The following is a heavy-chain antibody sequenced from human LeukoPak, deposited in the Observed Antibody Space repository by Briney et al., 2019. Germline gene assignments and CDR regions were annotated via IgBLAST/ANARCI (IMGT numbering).Heavy chain of an antibody. D-gene: IGHD1-26*01. J-gene: IGHJ4*02. CDR3: ARDLVGAAD. CDR2: IKQDGIEN. CDR1: GFTFSTSW. Sequence: GGSLRLSCAASGFTFSTSWMTWVRQAPGKGLEWVANIKQDGIENYYVDSVKGRFTISRDNTKSTLFLYMDSLRDEDTAVYYCARDLVGAADWGQGTLVTVSS. V-gene: IGHV3-7*01.